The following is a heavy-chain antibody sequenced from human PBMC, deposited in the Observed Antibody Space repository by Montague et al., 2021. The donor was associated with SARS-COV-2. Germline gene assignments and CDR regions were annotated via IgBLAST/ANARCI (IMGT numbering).Heavy chain of an antibody. CDR3: ARDRLRDGWFDP. Sequence: SETLSLTCTVSGGSIISTTSNWGLLRHPPGKRLGWIGSIYYTATTYYTPPLKTRVTISVDTTKNQFSLRLRSVTAADTAVYYCARDRLRDGWFDPWGQGTLVTVSS. V-gene: IGHV4-39*01. CDR2: IYYTATT. CDR1: GGSIISTTSN. D-gene: IGHD5-12*01. J-gene: IGHJ5*02.